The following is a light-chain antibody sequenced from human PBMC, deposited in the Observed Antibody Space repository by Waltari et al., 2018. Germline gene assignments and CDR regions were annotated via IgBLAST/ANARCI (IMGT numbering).Light chain of an antibody. CDR3: QQATSFPIT. J-gene: IGKJ3*01. CDR1: QGISIW. V-gene: IGKV1D-12*01. CDR2: AAS. Sequence: DIQMTQSPSSVSASVENRVTITCRASQGISIWLAWYQQKPGKAPKLLIYAASSLQSGVQSRFSGRGSGTDFTLTINSLQPEDFATYYCQQATSFPITFGPGTKVDIK.